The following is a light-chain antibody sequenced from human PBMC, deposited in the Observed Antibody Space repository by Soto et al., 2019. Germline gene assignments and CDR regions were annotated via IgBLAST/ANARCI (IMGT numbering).Light chain of an antibody. V-gene: IGKV3-20*01. CDR3: YYYGRSPLH. CDR2: GAS. CDR1: QRLSGSN. J-gene: IGKJ4*01. Sequence: EIVLTQSPGTLSLSPGERANISCRASQRLSGSNVGWYQQRPGQAPSLLIYGASKRTTGVPDRFSGSGSGTDFTLTITRLEPEDFAVYYCYYYGRSPLHFGAGTTVDIK.